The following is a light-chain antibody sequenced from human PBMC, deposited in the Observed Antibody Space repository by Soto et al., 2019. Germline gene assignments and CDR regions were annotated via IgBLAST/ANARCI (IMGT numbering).Light chain of an antibody. Sequence: EIVLTQSPGTLSLSPGERATLSCRASQSVRSSYLAWYQQKPGQAPRLLIYGASSRATGIPARFSGSGSGTDFTLTISRLEPEDFAVYYCQQYGSSPGTFGQGTKVDIK. V-gene: IGKV3-20*01. CDR2: GAS. CDR3: QQYGSSPGT. J-gene: IGKJ1*01. CDR1: QSVRSSY.